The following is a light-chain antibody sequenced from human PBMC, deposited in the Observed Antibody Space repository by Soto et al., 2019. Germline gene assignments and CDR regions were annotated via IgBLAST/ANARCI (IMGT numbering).Light chain of an antibody. V-gene: IGLV2-14*03. Sequence: LTQPASVSGSPGQSISISCIGTSSDVGAFNYVSWYQHHPGKAPQLIIYDVTSRPSGVSNRFSASKSGNTASLTISGRQAEDEADYYCSSYTTRNTEVFGTGTKVSVL. J-gene: IGLJ1*01. CDR2: DVT. CDR1: SSDVGAFNY. CDR3: SSYTTRNTEV.